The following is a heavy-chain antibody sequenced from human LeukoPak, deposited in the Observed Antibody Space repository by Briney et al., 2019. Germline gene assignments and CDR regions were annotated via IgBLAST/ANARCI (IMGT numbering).Heavy chain of an antibody. J-gene: IGHJ5*02. CDR1: GYTFTSYG. CDR2: ISAYNGNT. V-gene: IGHV1-18*01. D-gene: IGHD3-22*01. CDR3: ARGITMIVVVTPYNWFDP. Sequence: GASVKVSCKASGYTFTSYGISWVRQAPGQGLEWMGWISAYNGNTNYAQKLQGRVTMTTDTSTSTAYMELRSLRSDDAAVYYCARGITMIVVVTPYNWFDPLGPGNPGHRLL.